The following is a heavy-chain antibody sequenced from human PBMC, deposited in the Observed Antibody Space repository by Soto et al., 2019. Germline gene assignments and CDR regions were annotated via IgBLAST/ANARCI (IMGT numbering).Heavy chain of an antibody. V-gene: IGHV1-2*04. D-gene: IGHD6-13*01. Sequence: GASVKVSCKASGYTFSGYYMHWVRQAPGQGLEWMGWINPNSGGTNYAQKFQGWVTMTRDTSITTAYMELKRLRSDDTAVYYCAREPRAAAEIGMDYWGQGTLVTVSS. CDR3: AREPRAAAEIGMDY. J-gene: IGHJ4*02. CDR1: GYTFSGYY. CDR2: INPNSGGT.